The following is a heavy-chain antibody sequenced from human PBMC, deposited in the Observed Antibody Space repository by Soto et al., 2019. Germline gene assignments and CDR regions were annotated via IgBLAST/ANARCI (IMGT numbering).Heavy chain of an antibody. V-gene: IGHV1-18*01. CDR2: ISAYNGNT. Sequence: WASVKVSCKASGYTFTSYGISWVRQAPGQGLEWMGWISAYNGNTNYAQKLQGRVTMTTDTSTSTAYMELRSLRSDDTAVYYCARVPYYYDSPHCYGMDVWGQGTTVTVSS. CDR3: ARVPYYYDSPHCYGMDV. J-gene: IGHJ6*02. D-gene: IGHD3-22*01. CDR1: GYTFTSYG.